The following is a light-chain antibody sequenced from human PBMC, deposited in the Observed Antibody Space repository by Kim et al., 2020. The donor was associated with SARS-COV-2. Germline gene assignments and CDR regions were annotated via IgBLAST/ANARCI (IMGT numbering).Light chain of an antibody. J-gene: IGLJ3*02. CDR3: QTWGTGIRV. Sequence: QPVLTQSPSASASLGASVKLTCTLSSGHSSNAIAWHQQQPDKGPRYLMKINSDGSHSKGDGIPDRFSGSSSGAERYLTISSLQSEDETDYYCQTWGTGIRVFGGGTQLTVL. CDR2: INSDGSH. CDR1: SGHSSNA. V-gene: IGLV4-69*01.